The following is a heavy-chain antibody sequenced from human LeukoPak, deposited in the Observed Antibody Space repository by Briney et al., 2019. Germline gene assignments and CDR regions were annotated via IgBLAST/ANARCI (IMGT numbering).Heavy chain of an antibody. CDR3: AKSPRGHYYGSGSYNYYYYMDV. D-gene: IGHD3-10*01. CDR2: ISGSGDST. V-gene: IGHV3-23*01. CDR1: GFTFSSYA. Sequence: GGSLRLSCAASGFTFSSYAMSWVRQGPGKGLEWVSTISGSGDSTYYADSVRGRFAISRDNSKNTLYLQMNSLRAEDTAVYYCAKSPRGHYYGSGSYNYYYYMDVWGKGTTVTISS. J-gene: IGHJ6*03.